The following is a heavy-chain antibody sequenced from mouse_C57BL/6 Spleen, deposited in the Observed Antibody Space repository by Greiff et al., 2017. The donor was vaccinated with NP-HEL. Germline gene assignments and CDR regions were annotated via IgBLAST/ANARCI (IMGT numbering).Heavy chain of an antibody. D-gene: IGHD1-1*01. CDR3: ARDYYGSSYGFDY. V-gene: IGHV5-9*01. CDR1: GFTFSSYT. CDR2: ISGGGGNT. Sequence: DVMLVESGGGLVKPGGSLKLSCAASGFTFSSYTMSWVRQTPEKRLEWVATISGGGGNTYYPDSVKGRFTISRDNAKNTLYLQMSSLRSEDTALYYCARDYYGSSYGFDYWGQGTTLTVSS. J-gene: IGHJ2*01.